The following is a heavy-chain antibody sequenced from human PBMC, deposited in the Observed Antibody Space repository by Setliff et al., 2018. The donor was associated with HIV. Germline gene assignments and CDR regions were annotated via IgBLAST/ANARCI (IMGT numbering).Heavy chain of an antibody. D-gene: IGHD3-3*01. Sequence: ASVKVSCKTSGYDFRRYGIAWVRQAPGQGLEWMGWISAYSGNTNYAQKLQGRVTMTTDTSASTAYMELRSLRSDDTAVYYCARVAWYYSFWSGLGDAFDIWGQGTMVTVS. CDR2: ISAYSGNT. V-gene: IGHV1-18*01. J-gene: IGHJ3*02. CDR1: GYDFRRYG. CDR3: ARVAWYYSFWSGLGDAFDI.